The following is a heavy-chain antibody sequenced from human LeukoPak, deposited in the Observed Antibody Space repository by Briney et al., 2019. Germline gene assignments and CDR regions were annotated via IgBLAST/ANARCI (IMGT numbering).Heavy chain of an antibody. V-gene: IGHV3-23*01. J-gene: IGHJ4*02. CDR2: ISGSGGST. D-gene: IGHD5-18*01. Sequence: GGSLRLSCAASGFTFSSYAMSWVRQAPGKGLEWVSAISGSGGSTYYADSVKGRFTISRDNSKNTLYLQMNSLRAEDTAVYYCAKDSIGGYGYPPWSTDLDYWGQGTLVTVSS. CDR1: GFTFSSYA. CDR3: AKDSIGGYGYPPWSTDLDY.